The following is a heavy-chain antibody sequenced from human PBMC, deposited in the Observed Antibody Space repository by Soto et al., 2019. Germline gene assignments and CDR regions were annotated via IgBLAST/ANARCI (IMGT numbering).Heavy chain of an antibody. D-gene: IGHD3-22*01. CDR3: ARVRCFSGFCHTAAYVMDV. J-gene: IGHJ6*01. V-gene: IGHV1-69*13. CDR1: GDVFRSCA. CDR2: IIPVSGTT. Sequence: SSLNFSCYDSGDVFRSCASHWVPQARLEGHEWMGGIIPVSGTTNYAQKFQGRVAITADESTDTVYMELSRLRSEDRAGSFCARVRCFSGFCHTAAYVMDVLVQGTTVTVSP.